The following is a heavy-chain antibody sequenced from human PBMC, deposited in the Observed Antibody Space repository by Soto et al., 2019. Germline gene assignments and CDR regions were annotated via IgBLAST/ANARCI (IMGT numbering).Heavy chain of an antibody. CDR1: GYPVTAYY. CDR2: INPATGAA. CDR3: ARGGGVGVAGSAAFDM. D-gene: IGHD3-3*01. V-gene: IGHV1-2*02. Sequence: QLHLVQSGAVVKKPGASVTVSCSASGYPVTAYYMHWVRQAPGRGLEWMGGINPATGAAKYTQTFQGRVTITRDTSTGTVFMELSGLTSADTAVFYCARGGGVGVAGSAAFDMWGQGTLVTVSS. J-gene: IGHJ3*02.